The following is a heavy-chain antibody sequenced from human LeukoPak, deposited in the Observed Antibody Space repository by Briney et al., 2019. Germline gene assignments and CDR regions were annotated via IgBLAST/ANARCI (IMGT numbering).Heavy chain of an antibody. D-gene: IGHD3-22*01. CDR3: ARLGDYYDSSGYGN. CDR2: IYTSGST. Sequence: SETLSLTCTVSGSSISSYYWSWIRQPPGKGLEWIGYIYTSGSTNYNPSLKSRVTIPVDTSKNQFSLKLSSVTAADTAVYYCARLGDYYDSSGYGNWGQGTLVTVSS. V-gene: IGHV4-4*09. J-gene: IGHJ4*02. CDR1: GSSISSYY.